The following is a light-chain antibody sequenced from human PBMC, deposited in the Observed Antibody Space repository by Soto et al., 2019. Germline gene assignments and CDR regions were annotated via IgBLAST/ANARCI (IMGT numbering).Light chain of an antibody. Sequence: QSVLTQPPSVSGAPGQRVTISCTGNNSNIGAGYDVHWYQQLPGTAPKLLIYGNDNRPSGVPDRFSGSKSGTSGSLAITGLQAEDEADYYCQSYDISLSAWVFGGGTKLTVL. J-gene: IGLJ3*02. V-gene: IGLV1-40*01. CDR2: GND. CDR3: QSYDISLSAWV. CDR1: NSNIGAGYD.